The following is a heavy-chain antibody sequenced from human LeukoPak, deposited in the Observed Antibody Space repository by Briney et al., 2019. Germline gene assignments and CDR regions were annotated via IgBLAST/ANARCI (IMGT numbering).Heavy chain of an antibody. V-gene: IGHV3-23*01. CDR1: QFSVSTNY. Sequence: GGSLRLSCAASQFSVSTNYMSWVRQAPGKGLEWVSAISGSRTSTYYADSVEGRFTISRENSKNTLYLQVNSLRAEDTAIYYCAKGSSGSYYRYFDSWGQGTLVTVSS. CDR2: ISGSRTST. CDR3: AKGSSGSYYRYFDS. D-gene: IGHD3-10*01. J-gene: IGHJ4*02.